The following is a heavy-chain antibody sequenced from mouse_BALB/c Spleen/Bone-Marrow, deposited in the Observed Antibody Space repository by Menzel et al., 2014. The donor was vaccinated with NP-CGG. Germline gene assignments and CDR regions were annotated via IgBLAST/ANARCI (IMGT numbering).Heavy chain of an antibody. CDR1: GFDFSRYW. CDR2: INPESNTI. J-gene: IGHJ3*01. CDR3: ARLGYYGWFAY. V-gene: IGHV4-1*02. Sequence: EVKVVESGGGLVQPGGSLKLSCAASGFDFSRYWMSWVRQAPGKRLQWIGEINPESNTINYTPSLKDKFIISRDNAKNTLYLQMSKVRSEDTALYCCARLGYYGWFAYWGQGTLVTVSA. D-gene: IGHD2-3*01.